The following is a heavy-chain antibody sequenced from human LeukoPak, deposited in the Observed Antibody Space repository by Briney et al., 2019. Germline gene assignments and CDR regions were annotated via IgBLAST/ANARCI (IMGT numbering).Heavy chain of an antibody. CDR2: IIPIFGTA. V-gene: IGHV1-69*01. Sequence: SVKVSCKASGGTFSSYAISWVRQAPGQGLEWMGGIIPIFGTANYAQKFQGRVTITADESTSTAYMELSSLRSEDTAVYYCARVSLRRNYYYYYGMDVWGQGTTVTVPS. D-gene: IGHD3-16*01. J-gene: IGHJ6*02. CDR1: GGTFSSYA. CDR3: ARVSLRRNYYYYYGMDV.